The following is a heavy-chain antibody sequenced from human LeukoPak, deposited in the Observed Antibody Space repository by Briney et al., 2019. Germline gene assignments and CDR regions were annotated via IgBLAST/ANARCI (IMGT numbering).Heavy chain of an antibody. J-gene: IGHJ4*02. V-gene: IGHV1-46*01. CDR3: ARCLGGTPGDY. D-gene: IGHD3-16*01. Sequence: ASVKVSCKAFGHSLTSYSMHWVRQAPGQGLEWMGIINPSGGSTSYVQKFQGRVTMTRDTSISTAYMELSRLRSDDTAVYYCARCLGGTPGDYWGQGTLVTVSP. CDR1: GHSLTSYS. CDR2: INPSGGST.